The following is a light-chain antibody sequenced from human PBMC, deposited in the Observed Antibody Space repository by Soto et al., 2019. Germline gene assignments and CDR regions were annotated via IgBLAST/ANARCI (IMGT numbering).Light chain of an antibody. J-gene: IGLJ1*01. CDR1: SSDVGANNY. CDR3: SSYTSSSTRV. CDR2: GVT. Sequence: VLTQPASLSGSPGQSITISCTGTSSDVGANNYVSWYQQHPGKAPKLMIYGVTNRPSGVSDRFSGSKSGNMASLTISGLQAEDEADYYCSSYTSSSTRVFGTGTKVTVL. V-gene: IGLV2-14*01.